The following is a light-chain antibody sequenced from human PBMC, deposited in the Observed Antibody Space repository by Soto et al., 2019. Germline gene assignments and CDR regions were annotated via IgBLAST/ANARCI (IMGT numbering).Light chain of an antibody. J-gene: IGKJ2*01. Sequence: DTQMTQSPHSVSASVGDRVTIACQANEDIANHLNWYRQRPGKAPDLLIYDASNLEPGVPSRFSGAGSGTDFTFTISGLLPEDFATYYCQQFHSLPYTFGQGTKLDI. CDR1: EDIANH. V-gene: IGKV1-33*01. CDR3: QQFHSLPYT. CDR2: DAS.